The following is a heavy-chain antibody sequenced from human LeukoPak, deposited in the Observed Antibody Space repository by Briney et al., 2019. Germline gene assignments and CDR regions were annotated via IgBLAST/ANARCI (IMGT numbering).Heavy chain of an antibody. Sequence: PGGSLRLSCAASGFSFSSYTMDWVRQAPGKGLEWVSSISSSSSYTYNADSVKGRFTISRDNAKNSLYLQMNSLRAEDTAVYYCAELGITMIGGVWGKGTTVTISS. CDR3: AELGITMIGGV. CDR2: ISSSSSYT. D-gene: IGHD3-10*02. J-gene: IGHJ6*04. V-gene: IGHV3-21*01. CDR1: GFSFSSYT.